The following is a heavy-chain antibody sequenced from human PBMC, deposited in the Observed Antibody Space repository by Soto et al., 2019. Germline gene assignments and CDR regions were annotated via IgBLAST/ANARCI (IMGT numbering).Heavy chain of an antibody. V-gene: IGHV2-5*02. CDR2: IYWDDDK. CDR1: GFSLSTSGVG. J-gene: IGHJ4*02. CDR3: ARGSWPSWNPWY. Sequence: QITLKESGPTLVKPTQTLTLICTFSGFSLSTSGVGVGWIRQPPGKALEWLALIYWDDDKRYSPSLKSRLTITKDTSKNQVVLTMTNMDPVDTATYYCARGSWPSWNPWYWGQGTLVTVSS. D-gene: IGHD1-1*01.